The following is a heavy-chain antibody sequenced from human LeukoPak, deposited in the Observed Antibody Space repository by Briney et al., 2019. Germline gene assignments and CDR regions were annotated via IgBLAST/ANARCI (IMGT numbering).Heavy chain of an antibody. D-gene: IGHD3-9*01. Sequence: GRSLRLSCAASGFSFSNCGMHWVRQAPGKGLEWVAVIWSDGSNQYYTDSVKGRFTISRDNSKNTLYLQMNSLRAGDTAVYYCARTYNIRYFDSWGQGTLVTVSS. CDR2: IWSDGSNQ. CDR3: ARTYNIRYFDS. CDR1: GFSFSNCG. J-gene: IGHJ4*02. V-gene: IGHV3-33*01.